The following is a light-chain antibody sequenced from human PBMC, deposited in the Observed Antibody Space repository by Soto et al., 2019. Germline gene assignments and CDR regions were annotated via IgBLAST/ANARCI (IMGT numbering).Light chain of an antibody. V-gene: IGLV2-14*01. CDR2: EVS. CDR1: SSDVGGYKY. J-gene: IGLJ1*01. Sequence: QSVLTQPASVSGSPGQSITISCTGTSSDVGGYKYVSWYQHHPGKAPKFLIYEVSNRPSGVSNRFSGSRSGNTASLTISGLQAEAEADYYCTSYTSSSTLYVFGTGTKVTVL. CDR3: TSYTSSSTLYV.